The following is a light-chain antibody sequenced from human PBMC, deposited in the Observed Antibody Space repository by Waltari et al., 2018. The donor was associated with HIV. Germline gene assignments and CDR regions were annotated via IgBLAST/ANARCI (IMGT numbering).Light chain of an antibody. CDR3: MQGTHWPYT. CDR1: QSLVYSNGDTF. CDR2: KVS. Sequence: DVVMTQSPLSLPVTLGQPASISCRSRQSLVYSNGDTFLNWFQQRPGQSPRRLIYKVSNRDSGVPDRFSGSGSGTDFTLKINRVEAEDLGVYYCMQGTHWPYTFGQGTKLEI. J-gene: IGKJ2*01. V-gene: IGKV2-30*01.